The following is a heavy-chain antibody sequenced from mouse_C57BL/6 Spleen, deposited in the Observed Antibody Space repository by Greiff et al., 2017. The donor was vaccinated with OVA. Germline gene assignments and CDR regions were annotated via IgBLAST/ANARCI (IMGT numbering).Heavy chain of an antibody. D-gene: IGHD1-1*01. J-gene: IGHJ2*01. CDR2: ISSGSSTI. Sequence: EVMLVESGGGLVKPGGSLKLSCAASGFTFSDYGMHWVRQAPEKGLEWVAYISSGSSTIYYADTVKGRFTISRDNAKNTLFLQMTSLRSEDTAMYYCARDYGSSWYYFDYWGQGTTLTVSS. V-gene: IGHV5-17*01. CDR3: ARDYGSSWYYFDY. CDR1: GFTFSDYG.